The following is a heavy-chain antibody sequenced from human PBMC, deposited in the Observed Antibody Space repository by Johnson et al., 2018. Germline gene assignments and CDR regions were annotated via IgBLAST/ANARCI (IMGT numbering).Heavy chain of an antibody. J-gene: IGHJ6*03. CDR1: GFTFSSYA. D-gene: IGHD6-19*01. CDR2: ISYDGSNK. CDR3: ARDPKSRGWFYMDV. V-gene: IGHV3-30-3*01. Sequence: QVQLVESGGGVVQPGRSLRLSCAASGFTFSSYAMHWVRQAPGKGLEWVAVISYDGSNKYYADSVKGRFTISRDNSKNTLYLQMNSLRAEDTAVYYCARDPKSRGWFYMDVWGKGTTVTVSS.